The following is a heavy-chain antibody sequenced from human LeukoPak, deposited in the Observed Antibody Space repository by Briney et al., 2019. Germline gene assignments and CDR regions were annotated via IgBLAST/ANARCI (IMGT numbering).Heavy chain of an antibody. V-gene: IGHV3-48*03. CDR1: GFTFSSYE. Sequence: GSLRLSCAASGFTFSSYEMNWGRQAPGEGVEWVSCISSSCSNIYFADSVKGRFNIFRDNANASLVLQMNRLSAEGTAVYDCAREHQGIAVAGPDSWGQGTLVTVSS. CDR3: AREHQGIAVAGPDS. CDR2: ISSSCSNI. D-gene: IGHD6-19*01. J-gene: IGHJ4*02.